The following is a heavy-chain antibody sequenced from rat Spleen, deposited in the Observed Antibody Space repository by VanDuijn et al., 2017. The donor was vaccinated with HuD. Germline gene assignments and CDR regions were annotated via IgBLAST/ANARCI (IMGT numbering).Heavy chain of an antibody. J-gene: IGHJ3*01. CDR1: GYTFTRYF. CDR3: VSPTAPFAY. CDR2: INPGNGGT. V-gene: IGHV1-43*01. D-gene: IGHD3-1*01. Sequence: QVQLQQSGAELAKPGSSVKISCKASGYTFTRYFINWIKQTTGQGLEHIGWINPGNGGTNYNEKFKGKATLTVDKSSSTALMQLSSLTPDDSAVYYCVSPTAPFAYWGQGTLVTVSS.